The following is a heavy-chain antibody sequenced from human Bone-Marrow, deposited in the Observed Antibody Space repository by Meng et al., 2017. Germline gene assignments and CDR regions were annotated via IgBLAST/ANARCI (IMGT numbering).Heavy chain of an antibody. D-gene: IGHD6-19*01. Sequence: GSLRLSCTVSGGSISSSSYYWGWIRQPPGKGLEWIGSIYYSGSTYYNPSLKSRVTISVDTSKNQFSLKLSSVTAADTAVYYCARTVGSGWYYFGFSFDYWGQGTLVTVSS. CDR2: IYYSGST. CDR3: ARTVGSGWYYFGFSFDY. V-gene: IGHV4-39*07. J-gene: IGHJ4*02. CDR1: GGSISSSSYY.